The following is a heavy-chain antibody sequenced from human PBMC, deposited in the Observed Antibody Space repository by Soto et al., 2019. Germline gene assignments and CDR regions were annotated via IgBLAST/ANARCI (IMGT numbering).Heavy chain of an antibody. J-gene: IGHJ6*02. CDR1: GGSISSSNW. CDR2: IYHSGST. V-gene: IGHV4-4*02. Sequence: SETLSLTCAVSGGSISSSNWWSWVRQPPGKGLEWIGEIYHSGSTNYNPSLKSRVTISVDKSKNQFSLKLSSVTAADTAVYYCARDPKSYGDYYYYGMDVWGQRTTVTVSS. CDR3: ARDPKSYGDYYYYGMDV. D-gene: IGHD4-17*01.